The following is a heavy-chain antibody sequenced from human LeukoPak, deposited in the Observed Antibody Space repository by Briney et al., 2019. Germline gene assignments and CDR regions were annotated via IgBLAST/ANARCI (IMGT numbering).Heavy chain of an antibody. D-gene: IGHD6-13*01. Sequence: GGSLRLSCAAPGFTFSSYAMSWVRQGPGKGLEWVSAISGSGGSTYYADSVKGRFTISRDNSKNTLYLQMNSLRAEDTAVYYCAKDLGYSSSWRGENYWGQGTLVTVSS. CDR2: ISGSGGST. CDR1: GFTFSSYA. V-gene: IGHV3-23*01. CDR3: AKDLGYSSSWRGENY. J-gene: IGHJ4*02.